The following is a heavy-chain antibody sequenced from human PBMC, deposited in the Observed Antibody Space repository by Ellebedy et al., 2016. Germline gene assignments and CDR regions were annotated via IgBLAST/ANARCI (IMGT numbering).Heavy chain of an antibody. CDR3: AREETGYSSSWYERTSHFQH. V-gene: IGHV4-34*01. CDR1: GGSFSGYY. CDR2: INHSGST. D-gene: IGHD6-13*01. Sequence: SETLSLTCAVYGGSFSGYYWSWIRQPPGKGLEWIGEINHSGSTNYNPSLKSRVTISVDTSKNQFSLKLSSVTAADTAVYYCAREETGYSSSWYERTSHFQHWGQGTLVTVSS. J-gene: IGHJ1*01.